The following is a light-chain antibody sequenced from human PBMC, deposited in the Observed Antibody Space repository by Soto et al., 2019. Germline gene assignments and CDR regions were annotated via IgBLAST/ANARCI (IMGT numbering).Light chain of an antibody. CDR2: GAS. Sequence: EVVLTQSPATLSLSPGERATLSCRASQSVSSYLAWYQQKPGQAPRLLIFGASRMATGIPDRFIGSGSGTDFTLTINRLEPEDFAVYYCQHYYTSLTTFGQGTKVDIK. J-gene: IGKJ1*01. CDR3: QHYYTSLTT. CDR1: QSVSSY. V-gene: IGKV3-20*01.